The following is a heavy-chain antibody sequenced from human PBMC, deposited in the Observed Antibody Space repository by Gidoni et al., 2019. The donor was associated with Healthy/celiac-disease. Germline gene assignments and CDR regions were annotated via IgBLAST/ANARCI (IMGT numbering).Heavy chain of an antibody. CDR2: ISAYNGNT. CDR1: GYTFPSYG. V-gene: IGHV1-18*01. Sequence: QVSLAQSGAEVKKPGASATVSCKASGYTFPSYGISWVRQAPGQGLEWMAWISAYNGNTDNAQKLQGRVTLTTDTSTSTAYMELRSLSSDDAAVYYFARSGNYDYYGKTGGFDYWGQGTLVTVSS. D-gene: IGHD3-16*01. CDR3: ARSGNYDYYGKTGGFDY. J-gene: IGHJ4*02.